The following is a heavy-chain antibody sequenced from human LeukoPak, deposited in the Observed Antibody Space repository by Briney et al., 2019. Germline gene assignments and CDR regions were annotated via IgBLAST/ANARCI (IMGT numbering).Heavy chain of an antibody. V-gene: IGHV1-69*04. Sequence: VASVTVSCKASGGTFSSYAISWVRQAPGQGLEWMGRIIPILGIANYAQKFQGRVTITADKSTSTAYMELSSLRSEDTAVYYCARDSSGYEADYWGQGTLVTVSS. CDR2: IIPILGIA. CDR3: ARDSSGYEADY. D-gene: IGHD5-12*01. J-gene: IGHJ4*02. CDR1: GGTFSSYA.